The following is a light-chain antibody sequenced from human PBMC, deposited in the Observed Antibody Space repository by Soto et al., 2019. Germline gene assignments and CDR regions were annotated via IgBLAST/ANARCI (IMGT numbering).Light chain of an antibody. V-gene: IGKV1-39*01. CDR1: QSISSN. J-gene: IGKJ1*01. CDR2: AAS. CDR3: QQTYSTPWT. Sequence: DIQMTQSPSSLSASVGDRVTITCRASQSISSNLKWYQQKPGKAPKLLIYAASSLQSGVPSRFSGSASGTEFTPTISSLQPEDFATYHCQQTYSTPWTFGQGTKVDIK.